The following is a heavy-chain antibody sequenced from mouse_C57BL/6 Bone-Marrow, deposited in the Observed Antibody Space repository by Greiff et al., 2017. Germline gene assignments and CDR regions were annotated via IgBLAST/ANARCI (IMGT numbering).Heavy chain of an antibody. Sequence: EVKLMESGPGLVKPSQTVFLTCTVTGISITTGNYRWSWLRQFPGNKLEWIGYIYYSGTITSNPSLTSLTTITRDTPKNQFFLEMNSLTAEDTATDYCAREVTAVDYWYFDVWGTGTTVTVSS. V-gene: IGHV3-5*01. J-gene: IGHJ1*03. D-gene: IGHD1-1*01. CDR1: GISITTGNYR. CDR2: IYYSGTI. CDR3: AREVTAVDYWYFDV.